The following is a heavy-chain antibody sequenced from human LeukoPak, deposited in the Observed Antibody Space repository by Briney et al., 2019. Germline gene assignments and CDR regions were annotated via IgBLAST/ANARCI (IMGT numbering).Heavy chain of an antibody. CDR2: INHSRST. CDR3: ARVMVRGAPSLDY. V-gene: IGHV4-39*07. D-gene: IGHD3-10*01. CDR1: GGSLSSSSYY. Sequence: PSETLSLTCTVSGGSLSSSSYYWSWIRQPPGKGLEWIGEINHSRSTNYNPSLKSRVTISVDTSKNQFSLKLSSVTAADTAVYYCARVMVRGAPSLDYWGQGTLVTVSS. J-gene: IGHJ4*02.